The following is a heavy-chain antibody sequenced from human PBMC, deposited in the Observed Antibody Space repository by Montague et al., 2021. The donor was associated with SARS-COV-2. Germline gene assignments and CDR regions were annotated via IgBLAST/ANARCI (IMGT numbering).Heavy chain of an antibody. J-gene: IGHJ4*02. CDR3: ASGYSSSWDIFDY. Sequence: SLRLSCAASGFTFDDYGMSWVRQAPGKGLEWVSGIDWNGGSTCYADSVKGRFTISRDNAKNSLYLQMNSLRAEDTALYYCASGYSSSWDIFDYWGQGTLVTVSS. V-gene: IGHV3-20*04. CDR1: GFTFDDYG. CDR2: IDWNGGST. D-gene: IGHD6-13*01.